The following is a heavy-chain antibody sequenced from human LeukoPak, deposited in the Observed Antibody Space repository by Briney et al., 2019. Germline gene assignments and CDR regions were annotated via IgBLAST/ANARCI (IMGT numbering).Heavy chain of an antibody. CDR1: GFTFSDYT. J-gene: IGHJ4*02. V-gene: IGHV3-21*01. Sequence: GQSLRLSCAASGFTFSDYTLNWVRHPPGEGLEWVSCITSSSAYINYADSMQGRFTISTDHSTNSLYLRMGSVISTRTAINLCARDGVGAIPFRYWGQGILVTVSS. D-gene: IGHD1-26*01. CDR3: ARDGVGAIPFRY. CDR2: ITSSSAYI.